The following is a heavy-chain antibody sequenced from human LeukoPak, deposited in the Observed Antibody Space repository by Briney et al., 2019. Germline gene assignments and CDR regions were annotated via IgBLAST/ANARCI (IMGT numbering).Heavy chain of an antibody. CDR3: AKRGVVIRVILVGFHKEAYYFDS. V-gene: IGHV3-23*01. CDR1: GITLSNYG. D-gene: IGHD3-10*01. J-gene: IGHJ4*02. CDR2: ISGSGGGT. Sequence: GGSLRLSCAVSGITLSNYGMSWVRQAPGKGLEWVAGISGSGGGTHYADSVKGRFTISRDNPRNTLHLQMNSLRAEDTAVYFCAKRGVVIRVILVGFHKEAYYFDSWGQGALVIVSS.